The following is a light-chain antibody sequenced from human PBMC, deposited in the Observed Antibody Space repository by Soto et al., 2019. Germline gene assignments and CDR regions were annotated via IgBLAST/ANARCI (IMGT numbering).Light chain of an antibody. V-gene: IGKV3-20*01. CDR2: GAS. Sequence: EIVLTQSPGTLSLSPGERATLSCRASQSVSSSYLAWYQQKPGQAPRLLIYGASSRATGIPDRFSGSRSGTDFTLTISRLEPEDFAVYYCQQYGSSLLFGQGTRLAIK. CDR1: QSVSSSY. J-gene: IGKJ5*01. CDR3: QQYGSSLL.